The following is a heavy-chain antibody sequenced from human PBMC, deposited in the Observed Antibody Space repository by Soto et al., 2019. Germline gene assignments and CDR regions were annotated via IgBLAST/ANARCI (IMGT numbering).Heavy chain of an antibody. CDR1: GGTFSSYT. V-gene: IGHV1-69*02. CDR2: IIPILGIA. Sequence: QVQLVQSGAEVKKPGSSVKVSCKASGGTFSSYTISWVRQAPGQGLEWMGRIIPILGIANYAQKFQGRVTITADKSTSTAYMELSSLRSEDTAVYYSAEEEYDILTGYYKGYWGQGTLVTVSS. CDR3: AEEEYDILTGYYKGY. J-gene: IGHJ4*02. D-gene: IGHD3-9*01.